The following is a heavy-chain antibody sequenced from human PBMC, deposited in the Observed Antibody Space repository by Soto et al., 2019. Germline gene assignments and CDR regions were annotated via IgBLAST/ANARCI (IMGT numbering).Heavy chain of an antibody. Sequence: QLQLQESGPGLVKPSETLSLTCTVSGGSISSSSYYWGWIRQPPGKGLEWIGSIYYSGSTYYNPSLKSRVTISVDTSKNQFSLKLSSVTAADTAVYYCARHPARRAIVVVITPGDYWGQGTLVTVSS. CDR3: ARHPARRAIVVVITPGDY. CDR1: GGSISSSSYY. V-gene: IGHV4-39*01. CDR2: IYYSGST. J-gene: IGHJ4*02. D-gene: IGHD3-22*01.